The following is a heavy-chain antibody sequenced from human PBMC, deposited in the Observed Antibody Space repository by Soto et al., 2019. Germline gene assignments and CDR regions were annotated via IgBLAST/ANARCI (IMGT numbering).Heavy chain of an antibody. CDR3: ARGGSRERDIVVVPAAIRRRYNWFDP. J-gene: IGHJ5*02. CDR1: GYTFTSYD. Sequence: GASVKVSCKASGYTFTSYDINWVRQATGQGLEWMGWMNPNSGNTGYAQKFQGRVTMTRNTSISTAYMELSSLRSEDTAVYYCARGGSRERDIVVVPAAIRRRYNWFDPWG. D-gene: IGHD2-2*02. V-gene: IGHV1-8*01. CDR2: MNPNSGNT.